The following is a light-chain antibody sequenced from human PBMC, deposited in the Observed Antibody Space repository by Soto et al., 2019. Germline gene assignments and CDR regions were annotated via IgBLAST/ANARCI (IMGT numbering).Light chain of an antibody. Sequence: PGERATLSCRASQSVGSKLAWYRQTPGQPPRLLIYGASTRATDTPARFSGSGAGPDFTLIISRLEPVDFAVYYCQQYGSSFATFGQGTQVE. CDR2: GAS. CDR1: QSVGSK. V-gene: IGKV3-20*01. CDR3: QQYGSSFAT. J-gene: IGKJ1*01.